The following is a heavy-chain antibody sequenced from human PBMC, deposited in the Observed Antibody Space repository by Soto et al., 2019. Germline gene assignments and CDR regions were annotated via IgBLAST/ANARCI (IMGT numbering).Heavy chain of an antibody. V-gene: IGHV4-34*01. Sequence: SETLSLTCAVYGGSFSGYYWSWIRQPPGKGLEWIGEINHSGSTNYNPSLKSRVTISVDTSKNQFSLKLSSVTAADTAVYYCARWEYRLLWFGELVRGWFDPWGQGTLVTVSS. D-gene: IGHD3-10*01. CDR3: ARWEYRLLWFGELVRGWFDP. CDR2: INHSGST. J-gene: IGHJ5*02. CDR1: GGSFSGYY.